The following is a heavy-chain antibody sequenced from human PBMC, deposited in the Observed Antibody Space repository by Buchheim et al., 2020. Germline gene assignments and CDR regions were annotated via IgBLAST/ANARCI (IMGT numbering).Heavy chain of an antibody. V-gene: IGHV3-23*01. CDR2: ISGSGGST. CDR1: GFTFSSYA. Sequence: EVQLLESGGGLVQPGGSLRLSCAASGFTFSSYAMSWVRQAPGKGLEWVSAISGSGGSTYYADSVKGRFTISRDNSKNTLYLQMNSLRAEDTAVYYCAKDQGGKTPHLPLRFLEWFVDGMDVWGQGTT. J-gene: IGHJ6*02. CDR3: AKDQGGKTPHLPLRFLEWFVDGMDV. D-gene: IGHD3-3*01.